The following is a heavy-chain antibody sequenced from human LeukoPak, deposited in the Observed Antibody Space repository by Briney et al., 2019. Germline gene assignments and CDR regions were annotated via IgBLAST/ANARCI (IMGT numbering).Heavy chain of an antibody. CDR3: ARDIGYCSSTSCYPWFDP. Sequence: ASVKVSCEASGYTFTGYYMHWVRQAPGQGLEWMGWINPNSGGTNYAQKFQGRVTMTRDTSISTAYMELSRLRSDDTAVYYCARDIGYCSSTSCYPWFDPWGQGTLVTVSS. V-gene: IGHV1-2*02. CDR2: INPNSGGT. J-gene: IGHJ5*02. D-gene: IGHD2-2*01. CDR1: GYTFTGYY.